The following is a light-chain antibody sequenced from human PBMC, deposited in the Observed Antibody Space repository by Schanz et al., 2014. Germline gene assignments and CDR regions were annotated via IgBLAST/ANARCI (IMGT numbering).Light chain of an antibody. Sequence: EIVLTQSPATLSLSPGERATLSCRASQSLSSYLAWYQQKPGQAPRLLIYDASNRATGIPARFSGSGSGTDFTLTISSLEPEDFAVYYCQQRSTFGQGTRLENK. J-gene: IGKJ5*01. CDR2: DAS. CDR3: QQRST. CDR1: QSLSSY. V-gene: IGKV3-11*01.